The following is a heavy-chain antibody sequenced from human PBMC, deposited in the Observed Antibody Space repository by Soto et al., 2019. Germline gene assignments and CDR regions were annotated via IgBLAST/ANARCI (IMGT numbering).Heavy chain of an antibody. D-gene: IGHD3-22*01. CDR1: GFTFSSYA. V-gene: IGHV3-23*01. CDR3: AKSPPYFYYDSSGYLVY. CDR2: ISGSGGST. Sequence: PGGSLRLSCAASGFTFSSYAMSWVRQAPGKGLEWVSAISGSGGSTYYAVSVKGRFTISRDNSKNTLYLQMNSLRAEDTAVYYCAKSPPYFYYDSSGYLVYWGQGTLVTVSS. J-gene: IGHJ1*01.